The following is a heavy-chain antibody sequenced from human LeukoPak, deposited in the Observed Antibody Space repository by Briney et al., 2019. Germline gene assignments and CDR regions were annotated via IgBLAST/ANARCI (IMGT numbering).Heavy chain of an antibody. CDR2: IYSGGST. J-gene: IGHJ4*02. CDR1: GFTFRDYT. D-gene: IGHD4-17*01. CDR3: ARGYGDYRAPFDY. V-gene: IGHV3-66*01. Sequence: GGSLRLSCAASGFTFRDYTMNWVRQAPGKGLEWVSVIYSGGSTYYADSVKGRFTISRDNSKNTLYLQMNSLRAEDTAVYYCARGYGDYRAPFDYWGQGTLVTVSS.